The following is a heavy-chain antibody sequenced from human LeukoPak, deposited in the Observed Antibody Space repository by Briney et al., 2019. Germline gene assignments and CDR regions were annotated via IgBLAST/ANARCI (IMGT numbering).Heavy chain of an antibody. J-gene: IGHJ4*02. CDR3: AKAPVTTCRGAYCYPFDY. CDR2: ISDSGNT. V-gene: IGHV3-23*01. Sequence: PGVSLRLSCAASGFTLSSYAMSWVRQAPGKGLEWVSAISDSGNTYHADSVKGRFTISRDSSKNTLFLQMNRLRPEDAAVYYCAKAPVTTCRGAYCYPFDYWGQGTLVTVSS. CDR1: GFTLSSYA. D-gene: IGHD2-21*01.